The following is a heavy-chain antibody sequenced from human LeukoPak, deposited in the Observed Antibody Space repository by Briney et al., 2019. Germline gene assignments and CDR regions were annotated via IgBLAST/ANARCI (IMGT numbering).Heavy chain of an antibody. CDR1: GFTFSTYA. Sequence: GGSLRLSCAASGFTFSTYAMHWVRQAPGKGLEWVAVISYDGSNTYSADSVKGRFTLSRDNSKNTLFLQMNSLRAEDTAVYYCATVDGYAQRDWGQGTLVTVSS. V-gene: IGHV3-30-3*01. CDR2: ISYDGSNT. J-gene: IGHJ4*02. CDR3: ATVDGYAQRD. D-gene: IGHD2-2*01.